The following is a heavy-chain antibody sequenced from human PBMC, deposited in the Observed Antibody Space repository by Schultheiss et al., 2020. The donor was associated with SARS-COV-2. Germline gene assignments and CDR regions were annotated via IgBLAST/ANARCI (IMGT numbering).Heavy chain of an antibody. CDR1: GFTFSNAW. D-gene: IGHD2-15*01. CDR2: IKSKTDGGTT. CDR3: TTNYLYCSGGSCYSVSFYY. J-gene: IGHJ4*02. Sequence: GGSLRLSCAASGFTFSNAWMSWVRQAPGKGLEWVGRIKSKTDGGTTDYAAPVKGRFTISRDDSKNTLYLQMNSLKTEDTAVYYCTTNYLYCSGGSCYSVSFYYWGQGTLVTVSS. V-gene: IGHV3-15*01.